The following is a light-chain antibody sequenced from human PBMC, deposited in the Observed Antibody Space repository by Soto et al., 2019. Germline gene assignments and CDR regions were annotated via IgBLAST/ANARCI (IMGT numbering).Light chain of an antibody. V-gene: IGKV3-15*01. CDR1: QSVSSN. CDR2: GAS. CDR3: QQYNNWPPT. J-gene: IGKJ1*01. Sequence: EIVMTQSPATLSVSPGERATLFCRASQSVSSNLAWYQRKPGQVPRLLFSGASTRAIGVPARFSGSGSGTEFTLTISSLQSEDFAGYYCQQYNNWPPTFGQGTKV.